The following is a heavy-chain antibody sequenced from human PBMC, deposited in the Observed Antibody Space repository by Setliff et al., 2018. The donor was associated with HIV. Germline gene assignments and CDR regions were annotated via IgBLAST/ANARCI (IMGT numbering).Heavy chain of an antibody. CDR2: INHSGST. Sequence: SETLSLTCAVYGGSFSGYYWSWIRQPPGKGLEWIGEINHSGSTNYNPSLKSRVSISVDTSKNQFSLKLSSVTAADTAVYYCAREGSVVPAAQANYMDVWGKGTTVTVSS. J-gene: IGHJ6*03. CDR3: AREGSVVPAAQANYMDV. CDR1: GGSFSGYY. D-gene: IGHD2-2*01. V-gene: IGHV4-34*01.